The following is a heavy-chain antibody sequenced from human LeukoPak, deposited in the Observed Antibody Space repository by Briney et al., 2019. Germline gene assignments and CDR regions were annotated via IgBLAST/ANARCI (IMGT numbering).Heavy chain of an antibody. CDR3: ARGRVEMATMLQRSSRRFDY. CDR1: GFTFSSYS. CDR2: ISSSSSYI. V-gene: IGHV3-21*01. D-gene: IGHD5-24*01. J-gene: IGHJ4*02. Sequence: PGGSLRLSCAASGFTFSSYSMNWVRQAPVKGLEWVSSISSSSSYIYYADSVKGRFTISRDNAKNSLYLQMNSLRAEDTAVYYCARGRVEMATMLQRSSRRFDYWGQGTLVTVSS.